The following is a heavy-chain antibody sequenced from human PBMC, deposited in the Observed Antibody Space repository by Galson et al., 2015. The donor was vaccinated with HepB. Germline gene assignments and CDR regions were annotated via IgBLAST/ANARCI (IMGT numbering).Heavy chain of an antibody. D-gene: IGHD1-26*01. Sequence: SVKVSCKVSGYTLTELSMHWVRQAPGKGLEWMGGFDPEDGETIYAQKFQGRVTMTEDTSTDTAYMELSSLRSEDTAVYYCATESIYSGSYWIFGEYYFDYWGQGTLVTVSS. CDR1: GYTLTELS. CDR3: ATESIYSGSYWIFGEYYFDY. V-gene: IGHV1-24*01. J-gene: IGHJ4*02. CDR2: FDPEDGET.